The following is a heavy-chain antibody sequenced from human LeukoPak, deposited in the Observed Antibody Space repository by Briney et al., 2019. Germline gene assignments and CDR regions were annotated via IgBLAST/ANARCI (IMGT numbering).Heavy chain of an antibody. D-gene: IGHD5-18*01. CDR3: ARDSLGYTYGYSTYLDP. Sequence: ASVKDSCKASGYTFINYHVHWVRQAPGKGLAGVGIINPRTGSTTYARMLQGRVTMPRDTSSNTVYMEMSSLRSEHTAVYYCARDSLGYTYGYSTYLDPWGQGPLVTVSS. J-gene: IGHJ5*02. V-gene: IGHV1-46*04. CDR2: INPRTGST. CDR1: GYTFINYH.